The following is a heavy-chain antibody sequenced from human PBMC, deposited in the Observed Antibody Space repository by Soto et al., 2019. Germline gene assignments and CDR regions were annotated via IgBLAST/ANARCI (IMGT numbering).Heavy chain of an antibody. V-gene: IGHV3-23*01. CDR1: GFTFSNYA. Sequence: PGGSLRLSCAASGFTFSNYAMNWVRLAPGKGLEWVSAISGSGHSTYYADSVKGRFTISRDNSKSTLYLQMNSLRAEDTAVYYCAQDGLPSSSRFAYWFDPWGQGTLVTVSS. CDR2: ISGSGHST. D-gene: IGHD2-2*01. J-gene: IGHJ5*02. CDR3: AQDGLPSSSRFAYWFDP.